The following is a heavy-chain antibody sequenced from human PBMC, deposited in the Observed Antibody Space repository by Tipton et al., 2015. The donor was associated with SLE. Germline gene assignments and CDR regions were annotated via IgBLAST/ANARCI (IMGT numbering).Heavy chain of an antibody. D-gene: IGHD3-3*01. CDR3: VRSSGYYIDF. CDR1: GGSFSGYY. V-gene: IGHV4-34*01. Sequence: TLSLTCAVYGGSFSGYYWTWIRQPPGKGLEWIGEINHSGNTNYSRSLKSRVIMSVDTSKNQFSLRLDSLTAADTAIYYCVRSSGYYIDFWGQGTLVTVSS. J-gene: IGHJ4*02. CDR2: INHSGNT.